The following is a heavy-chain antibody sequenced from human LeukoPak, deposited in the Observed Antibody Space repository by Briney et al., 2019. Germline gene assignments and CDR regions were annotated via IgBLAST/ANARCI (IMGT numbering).Heavy chain of an antibody. V-gene: IGHV3-74*01. Sequence: GGSLRLSCAASGFTFSDYYMSWIRQAPGKGLVWVSRMNTDGSSTDYADSVKGRFTISRDNAKNTLYLQMNSLRAEDTAVYYCARGPTYYDFWSGFLHDYWGQGTLVTVSS. D-gene: IGHD3-3*01. CDR3: ARGPTYYDFWSGFLHDY. CDR2: MNTDGSST. CDR1: GFTFSDYY. J-gene: IGHJ4*02.